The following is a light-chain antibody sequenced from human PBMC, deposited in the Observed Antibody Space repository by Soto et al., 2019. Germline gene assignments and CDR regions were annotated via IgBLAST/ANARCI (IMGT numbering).Light chain of an antibody. CDR2: WAS. CDR3: QQFYCPPLFT. V-gene: IGKV4-1*01. CDR1: QAIFRDSSGRHL. J-gene: IGKJ2*01. Sequence: DIVMTQSPDSLAVSLGERASISCRSSQAIFRDSSGRHLLAWYQQKPGQPPKLLIYWASTRESGVPDRFSGSGSGTDFILTISSLQAEDVAVYYCQQFYCPPLFTFGQGTKLEI.